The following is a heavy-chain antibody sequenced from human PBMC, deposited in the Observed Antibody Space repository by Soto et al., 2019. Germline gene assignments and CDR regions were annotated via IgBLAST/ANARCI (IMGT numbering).Heavy chain of an antibody. D-gene: IGHD6-6*01. CDR3: ARDPEPSIAARRSI. CDR1: GFTFSSYS. Sequence: GGSLRLSCAASGFTFSSYSMNWVRQAPGKGLEWVSYISSSSTIYYADSVKGRFTISRDNAKNSLYLQMNSLRDEDTAVYYCARDPEPSIAARRSIWGQGTMVTVSS. J-gene: IGHJ3*02. V-gene: IGHV3-48*02. CDR2: ISSSSTI.